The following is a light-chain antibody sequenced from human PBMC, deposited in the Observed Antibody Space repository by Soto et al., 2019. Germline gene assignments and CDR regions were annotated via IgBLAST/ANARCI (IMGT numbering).Light chain of an antibody. CDR3: SSYTSSSTRV. CDR1: SSDVGGYNY. CDR2: EVS. Sequence: QSALAQPASVSGSPGQSITISCTGTSSDVGGYNYVSWYQQHPGKAPKLMIYEVSNRPSGVSNRFSGSKSGNTASLTIPGLQAEDEADYYCSSYTSSSTRVFGTGTKGTVL. V-gene: IGLV2-14*01. J-gene: IGLJ1*01.